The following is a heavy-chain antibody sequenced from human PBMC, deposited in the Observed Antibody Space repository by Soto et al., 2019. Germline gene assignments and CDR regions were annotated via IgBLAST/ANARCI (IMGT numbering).Heavy chain of an antibody. CDR2: ISSSSNTI. V-gene: IGHV3-48*01. Sequence: GGSLRLSCAASGFSFSSYSMNWARQAPGKGLEWVSYISSSSNTIQYAESVKGRFTMSRDNAENSVYLQMNSLRAEDTAVYYCARDQGYGFDIWGQGTMVTVSS. CDR3: ARDQGYGFDI. CDR1: GFSFSSYS. J-gene: IGHJ3*02.